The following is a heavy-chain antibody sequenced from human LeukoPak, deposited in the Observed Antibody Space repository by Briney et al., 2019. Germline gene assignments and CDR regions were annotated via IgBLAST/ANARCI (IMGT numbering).Heavy chain of an antibody. CDR2: ISSSSSYI. CDR3: ARDRDHPGVLDY. CDR1: GFTFSSYS. D-gene: IGHD3-10*01. J-gene: IGHJ4*02. V-gene: IGHV3-21*01. Sequence: GGSLRLSCAASGFTFSSYSMTWVRQAPGKGLEWVSSISSSSSYIYYADSVKGRFTISRDNAKNPLYLQMNSLRAEDTAVYYCARDRDHPGVLDYWGQGTLVTVSS.